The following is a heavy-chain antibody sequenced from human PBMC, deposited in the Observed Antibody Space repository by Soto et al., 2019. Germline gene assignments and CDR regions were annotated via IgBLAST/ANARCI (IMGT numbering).Heavy chain of an antibody. D-gene: IGHD3-22*01. CDR3: ARDSYDSSGYKSDYYYYYGMDV. CDR1: GFTFSSYG. V-gene: IGHV3-33*01. CDR2: IWYDGSNK. Sequence: ESVGGVVQPGRSLRLSCAASGFTFSSYGMHWVRQARGKGLEWVAVIWYDGSNKYYADSVKGRFTISRDNSKNTLYLQMNSLEGEDTAVYYCARDSYDSSGYKSDYYYYYGMDVWGQGTTVTVSS. J-gene: IGHJ6*02.